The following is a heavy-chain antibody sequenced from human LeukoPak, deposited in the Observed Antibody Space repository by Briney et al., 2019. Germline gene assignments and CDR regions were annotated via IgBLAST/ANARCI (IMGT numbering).Heavy chain of an antibody. CDR1: GGSLSSGDYY. Sequence: SETLSLTCTVSGGSLSSGDYYWSWIRQPPGKGLEWIGYIYYSGSTYYNPSLKSRVTISVDTSKNQFSLKLSSVTAADTAVYCCARDLLNEGNHLDYWGQGTLVTVSS. CDR2: IYYSGST. D-gene: IGHD4-23*01. CDR3: ARDLLNEGNHLDY. V-gene: IGHV4-30-4*01. J-gene: IGHJ4*02.